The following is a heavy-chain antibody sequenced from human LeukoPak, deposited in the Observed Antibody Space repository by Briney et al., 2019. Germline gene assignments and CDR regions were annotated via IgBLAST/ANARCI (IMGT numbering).Heavy chain of an antibody. CDR1: GFTFSSYW. CDR2: IRDNGATT. J-gene: IGHJ4*02. D-gene: IGHD1-26*01. Sequence: PGGSLRLSCAASGFTFSSYWMSWVRQAPGKGLEWVSVIRDNGATTFYADSVKGRFTISRDNAKNILYLQMNNLGVEDTAVYFCAKGEWELPTFFDHWGQGTLVTVSS. V-gene: IGHV3-23*01. CDR3: AKGEWELPTFFDH.